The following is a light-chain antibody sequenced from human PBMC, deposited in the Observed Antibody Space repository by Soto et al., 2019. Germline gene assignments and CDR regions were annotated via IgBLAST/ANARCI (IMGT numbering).Light chain of an antibody. J-gene: IGLJ1*01. CDR2: EVS. CDR3: SSYAGINILYV. V-gene: IGLV2-8*01. Sequence: QSALTQPPSASGSPGQSVTTSCTGTSRDVGGYDCVSWYQQHPGKAPKLMMYEVSKRPSGVPDRFSGSKSGNTASLTVSGLQPEDEADYYCSSYAGINILYVFGTGTKVTVL. CDR1: SRDVGGYDC.